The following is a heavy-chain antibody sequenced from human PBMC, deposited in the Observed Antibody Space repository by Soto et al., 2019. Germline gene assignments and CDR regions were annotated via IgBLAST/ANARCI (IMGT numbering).Heavy chain of an antibody. Sequence: SETLSLTCDVSGDSISTSSYYWGWIRQPPGKGLEWIASIYYSGATYYNPSLQSRVTISVDTSNNRFSLPLSSLTAADTAVYFCARLAYSGYLHSWGQGSLVTVSS. CDR1: GDSISTSSYY. CDR2: IYYSGAT. D-gene: IGHD1-26*01. J-gene: IGHJ1*01. V-gene: IGHV4-39*02. CDR3: ARLAYSGYLHS.